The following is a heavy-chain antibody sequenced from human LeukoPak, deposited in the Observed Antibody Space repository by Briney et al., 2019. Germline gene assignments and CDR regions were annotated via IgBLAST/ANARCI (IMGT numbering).Heavy chain of an antibody. D-gene: IGHD6-6*01. CDR2: ISSSSITM. CDR3: ARAEYSSSPFDY. J-gene: IGHJ4*02. Sequence: GGSLRLSCVASGFTFSDYYMGWIPQAPGKGLEWVSYISSSSITMYYADSVKGRFTISRDNAKNSLYLQMNSLRAEDTAVYYCARAEYSSSPFDYWAREPWSPSPQ. V-gene: IGHV3-11*01. CDR1: GFTFSDYY.